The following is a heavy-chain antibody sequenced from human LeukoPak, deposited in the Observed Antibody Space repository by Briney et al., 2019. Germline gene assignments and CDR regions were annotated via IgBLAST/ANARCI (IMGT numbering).Heavy chain of an antibody. CDR2: IYSSGTT. Sequence: SETLSLTCTVSGGSVSSTHYWSWIRQPAGKGLEWIGRIYSSGTTNYNPSLKSRVTMSVDTSNNQFSLRLSSVTAADTAVYYCAGDGYHYDSSGYYSLDYWGQGTLVTVSS. CDR3: AGDGYHYDSSGYYSLDY. CDR1: GGSVSSTHY. J-gene: IGHJ4*02. D-gene: IGHD3-22*01. V-gene: IGHV4-4*07.